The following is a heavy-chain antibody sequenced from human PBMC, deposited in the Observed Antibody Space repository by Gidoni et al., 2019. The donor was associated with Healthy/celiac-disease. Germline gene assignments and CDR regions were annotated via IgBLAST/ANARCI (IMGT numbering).Heavy chain of an antibody. CDR2: ISYDGSNK. CDR1: GFTFSSYA. CDR3: ARDQLLWFGELLPYYYYYMDV. V-gene: IGHV3-30*01. J-gene: IGHJ6*03. Sequence: QVQLVESGGGVVQPGRSLRLSCAASGFTFSSYAMHWVRQAPGKGLDGVAVISYDGSNKDYADSVKGRFTISRDNSKNTLYLQMNSLRAEDTAVYYCARDQLLWFGELLPYYYYYMDVWGKGTTVTVSS. D-gene: IGHD3-10*01.